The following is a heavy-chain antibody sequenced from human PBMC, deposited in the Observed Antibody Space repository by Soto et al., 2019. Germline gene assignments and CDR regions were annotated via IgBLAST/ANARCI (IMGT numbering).Heavy chain of an antibody. CDR3: ARDLCHGASCQGYYYYYGMDV. CDR1: GYTFTSYG. CDR2: ISAYNGNT. Sequence: ASVKVSFKASGYTFTSYGISWLRQAPGQGLEWMGWISAYNGNTNYAQKLQGRVTMTTDTSTSTAYMELRSLRPDDTAVYYCARDLCHGASCQGYYYYYGMDVWGQGTTVTAP. J-gene: IGHJ6*02. V-gene: IGHV1-18*01. D-gene: IGHD2-2*01.